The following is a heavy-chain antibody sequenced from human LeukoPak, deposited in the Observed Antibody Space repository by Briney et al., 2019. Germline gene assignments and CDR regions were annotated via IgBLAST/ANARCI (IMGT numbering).Heavy chain of an antibody. Sequence: SETLSLTCAVYGGSFSGYYWSWIRQPPGKRLEWIGEINHSGSTNYNPSLKSRVTISVDTSKNQFSLKLSSVTAADTAVYYCARVGGDYGDYGYYWGQGTLVTVSS. CDR2: INHSGST. D-gene: IGHD4-17*01. CDR1: GGSFSGYY. V-gene: IGHV4-34*01. CDR3: ARVGGDYGDYGYY. J-gene: IGHJ4*02.